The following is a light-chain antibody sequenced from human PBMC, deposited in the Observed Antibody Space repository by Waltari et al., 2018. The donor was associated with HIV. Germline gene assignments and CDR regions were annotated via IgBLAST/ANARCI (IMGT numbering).Light chain of an antibody. Sequence: EIVMTQSPATPSVSPGERVTLSCRASQRIASNLVWYQQKPGQAPRPLIYRASSRATGIPARFSGSGSGTEFTLTISSLQSEDFALYYCQQYNNFPLTFGGGTKVEIK. CDR3: QQYNNFPLT. J-gene: IGKJ4*01. CDR2: RAS. V-gene: IGKV3-15*01. CDR1: QRIASN.